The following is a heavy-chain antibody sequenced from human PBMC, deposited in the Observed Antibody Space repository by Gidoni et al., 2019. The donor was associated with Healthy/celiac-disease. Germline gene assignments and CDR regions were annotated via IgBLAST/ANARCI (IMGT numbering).Heavy chain of an antibody. Sequence: QVQLVQSGAEVKKPGASVKVSCKASGYTFTSYGISWVRQAPGQGLEWMGWISAYNGNTNYAQKLQGRVTMTTDTSTSTAYMELRSLRSDDTAVYYCARDIYQVVVINPYYYYGMDVWGQGTTVTVSS. CDR3: ARDIYQVVVINPYYYYGMDV. CDR1: GYTFTSYG. CDR2: ISAYNGNT. J-gene: IGHJ6*02. V-gene: IGHV1-18*01. D-gene: IGHD3-22*01.